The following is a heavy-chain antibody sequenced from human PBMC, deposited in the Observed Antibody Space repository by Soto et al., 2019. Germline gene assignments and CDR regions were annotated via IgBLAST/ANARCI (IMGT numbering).Heavy chain of an antibody. CDR3: AKDAVPFNGQWDWFDS. D-gene: IGHD6-19*01. V-gene: IGHV3-23*01. CDR1: GFIFSDYA. J-gene: IGHJ5*01. CDR2: IGGGGSDT. Sequence: DVQLLESGGGLVQPGGSLRLSCAASGFIFSDYAMTWVRQAPGKGLEWVSGIGGGGSDTYYVDSVKGRFTISRDNSKNTLYLQMNSLRAEDTALYYCAKDAVPFNGQWDWFDSWGQGTPVTVSS.